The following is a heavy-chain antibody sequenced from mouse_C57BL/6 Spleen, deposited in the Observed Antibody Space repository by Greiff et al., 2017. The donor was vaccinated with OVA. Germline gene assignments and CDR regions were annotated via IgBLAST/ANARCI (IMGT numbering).Heavy chain of an antibody. V-gene: IGHV3-6*01. J-gene: IGHJ2*01. Sequence: EVKVEESGPGLVKPSQSLSLTCSVTGYSITSGYYWNWIRQFPGNKLEWMGYISYDGSNNYNPSLKNRISITRDTSKNQFFLKLNSVTTEDTATYYCAGGRYSDYWGQGTTLTVSS. D-gene: IGHD3-3*01. CDR1: GYSITSGYY. CDR3: AGGRYSDY. CDR2: ISYDGSN.